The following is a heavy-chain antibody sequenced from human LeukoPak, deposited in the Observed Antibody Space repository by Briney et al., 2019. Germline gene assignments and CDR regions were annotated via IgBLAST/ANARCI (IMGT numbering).Heavy chain of an antibody. Sequence: PSETLSLTCAVYGGSFSGYYWSWIRQPPGKGLEWIGEINHSGSTNYNPSLKSRVTISVDTSKNQFSLKLSSVTAADTAVYYCARGRYYYDSSGYYAPFDYWGQGTLVTVSS. CDR3: ARGRYYYDSSGYYAPFDY. J-gene: IGHJ4*02. CDR1: GGSFSGYY. CDR2: INHSGST. V-gene: IGHV4-34*01. D-gene: IGHD3-22*01.